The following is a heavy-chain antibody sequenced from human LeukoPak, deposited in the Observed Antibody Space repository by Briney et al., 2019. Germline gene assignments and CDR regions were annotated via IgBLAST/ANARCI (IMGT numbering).Heavy chain of an antibody. D-gene: IGHD4-17*01. CDR2: IFYSGST. CDR3: ARGPDYGDHQRPDYYYYFGMDV. Sequence: SETLSLTCTVSGDSVSNYYWTWIRQPPGRGLEWIGYIFYSGSTNFNPSLKSRVTMSIDTSKNQFSLKLSSVTAADTAVYHCARGPDYGDHQRPDYYYYFGMDVWGKGTTVTVSS. CDR1: GDSVSNYY. V-gene: IGHV4-59*02. J-gene: IGHJ6*04.